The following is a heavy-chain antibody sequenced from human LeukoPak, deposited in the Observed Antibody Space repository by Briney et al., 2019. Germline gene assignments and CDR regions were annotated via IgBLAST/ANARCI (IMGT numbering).Heavy chain of an antibody. CDR2: IYYYGST. Sequence: SETLSLTCTVSNGFISSSGFYWGWIRQPPGKGLEWIGKIYYYGSTYYNPSLKSRVTISLDMSTNRFSLKLSSVTAADTAVYYCAREFGYCTNGVCYRGFDPWGQGTLVTVSS. V-gene: IGHV4-39*07. CDR3: AREFGYCTNGVCYRGFDP. CDR1: NGFISSSGFY. D-gene: IGHD2-8*01. J-gene: IGHJ5*02.